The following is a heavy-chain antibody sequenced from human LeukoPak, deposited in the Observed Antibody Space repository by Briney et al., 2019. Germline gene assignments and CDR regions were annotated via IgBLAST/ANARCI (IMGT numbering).Heavy chain of an antibody. CDR3: ARDSYFGSGNYYIDY. CDR2: GSTSGST. V-gene: IGHV4-4*07. CDR1: GASISSYY. D-gene: IGHD3-10*01. Sequence: KPSETLSLTCTVSGASISSYYWSWIRQPAGKGLEWIGRGSTSGSTNYNPSLKSRVTMSVETSKNRSSLKLSSVTAADTAVYYCARDSYFGSGNYYIDYWGQGTLVTVSS. J-gene: IGHJ4*02.